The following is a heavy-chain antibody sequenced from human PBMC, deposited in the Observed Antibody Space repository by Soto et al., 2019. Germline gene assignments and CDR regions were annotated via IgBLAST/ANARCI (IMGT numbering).Heavy chain of an antibody. D-gene: IGHD3-3*01. J-gene: IGHJ4*02. CDR3: PHSVLRTVFGLVTTTAIYFDF. CDR2: IYWDDDK. CDR1: GFSLTTSGVG. V-gene: IGHV2-5*02. Sequence: QITLNESGPPVVRPTETLTLTCRFSGFSLTTSGVGVGWVRQSPGKAPERLALIYWDDDKRYRESLKSRLTITKDTSKNPVAPTVANLDPTDTATDSCPHSVLRTVFGLVTTTAIYFDFWGQGTPVAVSS.